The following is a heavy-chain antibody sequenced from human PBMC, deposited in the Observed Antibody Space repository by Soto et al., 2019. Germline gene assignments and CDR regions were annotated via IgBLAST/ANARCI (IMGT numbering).Heavy chain of an antibody. D-gene: IGHD2-2*01. CDR2: IIPIFGTA. Sequence: ASVKVSCKASGGTFSSYAISWVRQAPGQGLEWMGGIIPIFGTANYAQKFQGRVTITADGSTSTAYMELSSLRSEDTAVYYCASRDIVVVPAAKYYYYGMDVWGQGTTVTVSS. V-gene: IGHV1-69*13. CDR1: GGTFSSYA. J-gene: IGHJ6*02. CDR3: ASRDIVVVPAAKYYYYGMDV.